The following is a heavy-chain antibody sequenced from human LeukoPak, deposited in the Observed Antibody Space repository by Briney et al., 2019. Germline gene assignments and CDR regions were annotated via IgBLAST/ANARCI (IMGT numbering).Heavy chain of an antibody. V-gene: IGHV1-2*02. J-gene: IGHJ3*02. CDR2: INPNSGGT. D-gene: IGHD5-18*01. CDR3: ASSAVVDTAMVTADAFDI. CDR1: GYTFTGYY. Sequence: GASVKVSCKASGYTFTGYYMHWVRQAPGQGLEWMGWINPNSGGTDYAQKFQGRVTMTRDTSISTACMELRSLRSDDTAVYYCASSAVVDTAMVTADAFDIWGQGTMVTVSS.